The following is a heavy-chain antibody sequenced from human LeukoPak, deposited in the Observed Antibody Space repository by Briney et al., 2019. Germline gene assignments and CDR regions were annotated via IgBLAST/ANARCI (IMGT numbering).Heavy chain of an antibody. CDR2: IYSGGST. J-gene: IGHJ3*02. D-gene: IGHD6-19*01. CDR3: ARGGYSSGWYGLWAFDI. CDR1: GFTVSSNY. V-gene: IGHV3-53*01. Sequence: AGGSLRLSCAASGFTVSSNYMSWVRQAPGKGLEWVSVIYSGGSTYYADSVKGRFTISRDNSKNTLYLQMNSLRAEDTAVYYCARGGYSSGWYGLWAFDIWGQGTMVTVSS.